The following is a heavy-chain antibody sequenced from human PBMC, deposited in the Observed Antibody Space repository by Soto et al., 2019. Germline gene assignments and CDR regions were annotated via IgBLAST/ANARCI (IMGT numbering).Heavy chain of an antibody. CDR1: GDSVSSNSAA. Sequence: SETLSLTCAISGDSVSSNSAAWNWIRQSPSRGLEWLGRTYYRSKWYNDYAVSVKSRITINPDTSKNQFSLQLNSVTHEDTAVYYGARGGEAYKDDRSGHYGGYFEHWGQGTLVTVSS. D-gene: IGHD3-22*01. V-gene: IGHV6-1*01. CDR3: ARGGEAYKDDRSGHYGGYFEH. CDR2: TYYRSKWYN. J-gene: IGHJ1*01.